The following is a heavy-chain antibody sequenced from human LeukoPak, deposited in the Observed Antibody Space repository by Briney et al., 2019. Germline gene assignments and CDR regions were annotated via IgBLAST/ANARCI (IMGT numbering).Heavy chain of an antibody. CDR1: GFTFTDYY. CDR2: ISSSGSTI. Sequence: GGSLRLSCAASGFTFTDYYMSWIRQAPGKGLEWLSYISSSGSTIYYADSVKGRFTISRDDAKNSLYLQMNSLRAEDTAVYYCARDLSGVTGYTYGRGIDYWGQGTLVTVSS. D-gene: IGHD5-18*01. V-gene: IGHV3-11*04. J-gene: IGHJ4*02. CDR3: ARDLSGVTGYTYGRGIDY.